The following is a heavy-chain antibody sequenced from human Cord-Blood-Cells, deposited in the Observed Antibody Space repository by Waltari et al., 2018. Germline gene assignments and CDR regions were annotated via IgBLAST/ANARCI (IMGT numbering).Heavy chain of an antibody. CDR1: GGSISSSSYY. J-gene: IGHJ5*02. V-gene: IGHV4-39*01. CDR3: ARREDGDYWFDP. Sequence: QLQLQESGPGLVKPSETLSLTCTVSGGSISSSSYYWGWIRQPPGKGLEWIGSIYYSGRTYTNPSLKSRVTISVDTSKNQFSLKLSSMTAADTAVYYCARREDGDYWFDPWGQGTLVTVSS. D-gene: IGHD4-17*01. CDR2: IYYSGRT.